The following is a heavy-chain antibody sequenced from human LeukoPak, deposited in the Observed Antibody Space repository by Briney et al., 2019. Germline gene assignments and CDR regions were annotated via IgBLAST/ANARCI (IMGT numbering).Heavy chain of an antibody. CDR3: AKDRGSSWYDAFDI. CDR1: GFTFSSYG. Sequence: PGGSLRLSCAASGFTFSSYGMHWVHQAPGKGLEWVAFIRYDGSNKYYADSVKGRFTISRDNSKNTLYLQMNSLRAEDTAVYYCAKDRGSSWYDAFDIWGQGTMVTVSS. J-gene: IGHJ3*02. V-gene: IGHV3-30*02. CDR2: IRYDGSNK. D-gene: IGHD6-13*01.